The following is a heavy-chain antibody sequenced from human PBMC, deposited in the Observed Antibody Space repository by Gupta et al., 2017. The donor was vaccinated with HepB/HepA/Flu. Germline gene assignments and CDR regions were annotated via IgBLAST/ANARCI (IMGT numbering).Heavy chain of an antibody. CDR2: ISAYNGNT. Sequence: QVQLVQSGAEVKKPGASVTVSCQASGYTLTSYGTSWVRQAPGQGLEWMGWISAYNGNTNYAQKLQGRVTMTTDTSTSTAYMELRSLRSDDTAVYYCARTPYGGNPLPLGYWGQGTLVTVSS. CDR1: GYTLTSYG. V-gene: IGHV1-18*01. CDR3: ARTPYGGNPLPLGY. D-gene: IGHD4-23*01. J-gene: IGHJ4*02.